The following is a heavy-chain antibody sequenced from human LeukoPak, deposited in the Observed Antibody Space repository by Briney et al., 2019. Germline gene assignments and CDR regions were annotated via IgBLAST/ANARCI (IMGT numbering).Heavy chain of an antibody. CDR2: IYYSGST. J-gene: IGHJ4*02. Sequence: SEPLSLTCTASGRSLSRYYWSWLRQPPGKGLEWLGYIYYSGSTNYNPSLKSRVTISVDTSKIQFSLKLSSVTAADAAVYYWARVAWGMVDYWGQGTLVTVSS. V-gene: IGHV4-59*01. D-gene: IGHD2-8*01. CDR3: ARVAWGMVDY. CDR1: GRSLSRYY.